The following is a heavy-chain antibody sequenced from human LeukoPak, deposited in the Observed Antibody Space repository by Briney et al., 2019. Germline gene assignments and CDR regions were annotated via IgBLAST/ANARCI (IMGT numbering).Heavy chain of an antibody. CDR1: GFTFDDYA. CDR3: AKDLDDDRNGAFDI. CDR2: ISWNSGSI. D-gene: IGHD3-9*01. V-gene: IGHV3-9*01. J-gene: IGHJ3*02. Sequence: GGSLRLSCAASGFTFDDYAMHWVRQAPGKGLEWVSGISWNSGSIGYADSVKCRFTISRNNAKNSLYLQMNSLRAEDTALYYCAKDLDDDRNGAFDIWGQGTMVTVSS.